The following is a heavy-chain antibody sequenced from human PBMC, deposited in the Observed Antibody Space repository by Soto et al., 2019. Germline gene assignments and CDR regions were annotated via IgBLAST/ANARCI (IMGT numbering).Heavy chain of an antibody. Sequence: QITLKESGPTRVKPTQTLALTCTFSGFALSTDGVGVGWLRQPPGKALEWLGFIYWDDDNRYSPSLKSRLTVTKDTSNNQVVLTMTNMDPVDSATYYCAHRRRDRCNWDGGNFDYWGQGILVTVSS. CDR3: AHRRRDRCNWDGGNFDY. D-gene: IGHD1-26*01. CDR1: GFALSTDGVG. CDR2: IYWDDDN. J-gene: IGHJ4*02. V-gene: IGHV2-5*02.